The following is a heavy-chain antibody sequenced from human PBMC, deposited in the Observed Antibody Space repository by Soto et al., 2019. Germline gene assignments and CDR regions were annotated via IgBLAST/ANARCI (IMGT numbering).Heavy chain of an antibody. CDR1: GFTFSSYW. D-gene: IGHD6-13*01. J-gene: IGHJ5*02. Sequence: GGSLRLSCAASGFTFSSYWMHWVRQAPGKGLVWVSRINSDGSSTSYADSVKGRFTISRDNAKNTLYLQMNSLRAEDTAVYYCARGNQQLGYNWFDPWGQGTLVTVSS. V-gene: IGHV3-74*01. CDR2: INSDGSST. CDR3: ARGNQQLGYNWFDP.